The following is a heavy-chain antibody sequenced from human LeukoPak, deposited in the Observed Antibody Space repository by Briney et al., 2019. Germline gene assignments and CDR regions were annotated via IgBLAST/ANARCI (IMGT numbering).Heavy chain of an antibody. J-gene: IGHJ4*02. CDR2: ISYDGSNK. D-gene: IGHD6-13*01. CDR3: AKDWQQLAFDY. V-gene: IGHV3-30*18. CDR1: GFTFSIYG. Sequence: PGRSLRLSCAASGFTFSIYGMHWVRQAPGKGLEWVAVISYDGSNKYYADSVKGRFTISRDNSKNTLYLQMNSLRAEDTAVYYCAKDWQQLAFDYWGQGTLVTVSS.